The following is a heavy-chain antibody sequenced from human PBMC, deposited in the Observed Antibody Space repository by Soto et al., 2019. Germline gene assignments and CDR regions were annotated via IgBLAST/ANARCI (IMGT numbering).Heavy chain of an antibody. CDR2: ISYDGSNK. CDR3: AKGTYYDFWSGSWFAF. Sequence: GGSLRLSCAASGFIFSSYGMHWVRQAPGKGLEWVAVISYDGSNKYYADSVKGRFTISRDNSKNTLYLQMNSLRAEDTAVYYCAKGTYYDFWSGSWFAFWGQGTLVTVSS. CDR1: GFIFSSYG. V-gene: IGHV3-30*18. J-gene: IGHJ5*01. D-gene: IGHD3-3*01.